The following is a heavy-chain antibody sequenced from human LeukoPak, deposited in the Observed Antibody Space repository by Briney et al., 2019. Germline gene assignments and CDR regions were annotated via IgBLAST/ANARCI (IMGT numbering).Heavy chain of an antibody. CDR1: GYTFTGYY. V-gene: IGHV1-2*02. Sequence: GASVKVSCKASGYTFTGYYMHWVRQAPGQGLEWMGWINPNSGDTNYAQKFQGRVTVTRDTSNSTAYMELSGLTSDDTAVYYCARTAFRFGDYFYYMDVWGKGTTVTVSS. D-gene: IGHD3-3*01. J-gene: IGHJ6*03. CDR2: INPNSGDT. CDR3: ARTAFRFGDYFYYMDV.